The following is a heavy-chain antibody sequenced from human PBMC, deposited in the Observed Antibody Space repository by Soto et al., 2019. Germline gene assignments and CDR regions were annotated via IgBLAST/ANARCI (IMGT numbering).Heavy chain of an antibody. CDR1: GYPFTDSY. CDR3: ASSRITMVPYGMDV. D-gene: IGHD3-10*01. J-gene: IGHJ6*02. Sequence: ASVKVSCKASGYPFTDSYLHWVRQAPGQRLEWMGWINAGNGNTKYSQKFQGRVTITRDTSASTAYMELSSLRYEDTAVYYCASSRITMVPYGMDVWGQGTTVTVSS. V-gene: IGHV1-3*01. CDR2: INAGNGNT.